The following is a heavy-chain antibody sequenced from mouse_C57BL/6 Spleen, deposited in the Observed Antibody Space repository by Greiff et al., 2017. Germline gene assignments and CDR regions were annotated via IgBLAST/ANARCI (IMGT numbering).Heavy chain of an antibody. D-gene: IGHD2-2*01. V-gene: IGHV1-64*01. CDR3: ARHMVTTYLDV. J-gene: IGHJ1*03. Sequence: QVQLQQPGAELVKPGASVKLSCKASGYTFTSYWMHWVKQRPGQGLEWIGMIHPNSGSTNYNEKFKSKATLTVDKSSRPAYMQLSSLTAEDSAVYYCARHMVTTYLDVWGTGTTVTVSS. CDR1: GYTFTSYW. CDR2: IHPNSGST.